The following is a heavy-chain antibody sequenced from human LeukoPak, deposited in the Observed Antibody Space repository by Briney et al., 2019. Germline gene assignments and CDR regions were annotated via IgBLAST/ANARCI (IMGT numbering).Heavy chain of an antibody. CDR1: GFTFSSYS. J-gene: IGHJ4*02. D-gene: IGHD6-19*01. V-gene: IGHV3-21*01. CDR3: ARVAVGWTEEEDFFDY. CDR2: ISSSSSYI. Sequence: GGSLRLSCAASGFTFSSYSMNWVRQAPGKGLEWVSSISSSSSYIYYADSVKGRFTISGDNAKNSLYLQMNSLRAGDTAVYYCARVAVGWTEEEDFFDYWGQGTLVTVSS.